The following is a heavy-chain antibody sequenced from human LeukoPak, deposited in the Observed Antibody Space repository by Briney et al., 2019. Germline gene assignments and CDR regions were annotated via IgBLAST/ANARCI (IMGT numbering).Heavy chain of an antibody. J-gene: IGHJ5*02. Sequence: ASVKVSCKASGYTFTSYGINWVRQAPGQGLEWMGWISTYNGNTNYAQKLQGRVAMTTDTSTTTAYMELRSLRSDDTAVYYCARSVGMYSSSWTNWFDPWGQGTLVTVSS. V-gene: IGHV1-18*01. CDR2: ISTYNGNT. CDR1: GYTFTSYG. CDR3: ARSVGMYSSSWTNWFDP. D-gene: IGHD6-13*01.